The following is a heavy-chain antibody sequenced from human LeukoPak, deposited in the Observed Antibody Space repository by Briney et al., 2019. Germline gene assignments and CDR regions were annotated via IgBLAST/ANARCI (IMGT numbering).Heavy chain of an antibody. Sequence: GASVKVSCKASGGTFSNYAISWVRQAPGQALEWMGGIIPIFDTADYAQKFQGRLTITADESTSTAYMELSSLRAEDTAVYYCARDLVGSHTSYSSGAWDYWGQGTLVTVSS. D-gene: IGHD3-9*01. J-gene: IGHJ4*02. V-gene: IGHV1-69*13. CDR2: IIPIFDTA. CDR3: ARDLVGSHTSYSSGAWDY. CDR1: GGTFSNYA.